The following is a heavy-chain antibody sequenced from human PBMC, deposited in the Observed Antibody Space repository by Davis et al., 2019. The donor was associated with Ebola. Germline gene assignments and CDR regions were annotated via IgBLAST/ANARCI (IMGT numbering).Heavy chain of an antibody. D-gene: IGHD6-19*01. CDR2: MNPNSGNT. CDR3: ARGRRIAVAGTDY. V-gene: IGHV1-8*01. J-gene: IGHJ4*02. Sequence: AASVKVSCKASGYTFTSYDINWVRQATGQGLEWMGWMNPNSGNTDYAQKFQGRVTMTRNTSISTAYMELSSLRSEDTAVYYCARGRRIAVAGTDYWGQGTLVTVSS. CDR1: GYTFTSYD.